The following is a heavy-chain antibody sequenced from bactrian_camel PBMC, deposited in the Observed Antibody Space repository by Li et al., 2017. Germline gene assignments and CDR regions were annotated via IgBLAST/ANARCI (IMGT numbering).Heavy chain of an antibody. CDR3: AAAEAGRGTWPDDDGY. D-gene: IGHD3*01. CDR1: GFIFRDHY. Sequence: HVQLVESGGGLVQPGESLRLSCAASGFIFRDHYMNWVRQAPGKGLEWVSSISGSSRTYYSNSVKGRFTVSRDNAKNTLYLQLNSLKTEDTAMYYCAAAEAGRGTWPDDDGYWGQGTQVTVS. CDR2: ISGSSRT. J-gene: IGHJ6*01. V-gene: IGHV3-2*01.